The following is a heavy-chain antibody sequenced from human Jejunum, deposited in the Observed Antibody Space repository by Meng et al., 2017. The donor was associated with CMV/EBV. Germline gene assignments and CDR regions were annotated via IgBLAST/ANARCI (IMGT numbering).Heavy chain of an antibody. V-gene: IGHV3-43D*03. CDR1: TFDYYA. D-gene: IGHD5-12*01. J-gene: IGHJ4*02. CDR3: TKDASSSGYDVEVSYFDY. Sequence: TFDYYAIHWVRQPPGKGLEWISFISWDGATTYYADSVKGRFTISRDNSKNSLYLQMNSLRPEDTALYYCTKDASSSGYDVEVSYFDYWGQGTLVTVSS. CDR2: ISWDGATT.